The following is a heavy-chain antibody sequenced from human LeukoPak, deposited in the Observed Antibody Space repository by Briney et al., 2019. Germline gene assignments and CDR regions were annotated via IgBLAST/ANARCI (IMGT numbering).Heavy chain of an antibody. CDR1: GGSFSGYY. CDR2: INHSGST. CDR3: ARESVGYNLYYSYYMDV. D-gene: IGHD5-24*01. Sequence: SQTLGLTCAVYGGSFSGYYWSWIRQPPGKGLEWIGEINHSGSTNYNPSLKSRGTISVDTSKNQFSLKLSSVTAADTAVYYCARESVGYNLYYSYYMDVWGKGTPVTISS. V-gene: IGHV4-34*01. J-gene: IGHJ6*03.